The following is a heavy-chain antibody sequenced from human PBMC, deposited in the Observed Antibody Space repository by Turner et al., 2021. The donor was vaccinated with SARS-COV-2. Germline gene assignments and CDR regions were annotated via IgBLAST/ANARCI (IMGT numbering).Heavy chain of an antibody. CDR3: ARDCSIPSCEA. D-gene: IGHD2-2*01. J-gene: IGHJ4*02. Sequence: EVQLVESGGGLVKPGGSLRLSCAASGFTVSSYSMTCVRQAPGKGLEWVSSISSSSSYIYYADSVKGRFTISRDNAKNSLYLQMNSLRAEDTAVYYCARDCSIPSCEAWGQGTLFTVSS. V-gene: IGHV3-21*01. CDR2: ISSSSSYI. CDR1: GFTVSSYS.